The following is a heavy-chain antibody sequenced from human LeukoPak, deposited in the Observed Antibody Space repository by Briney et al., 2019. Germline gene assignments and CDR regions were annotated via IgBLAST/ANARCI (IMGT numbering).Heavy chain of an antibody. V-gene: IGHV3-7*01. Sequence: PGGSLRLSCAASGFTFKYYWMTSVRQAPGKGLEWVANIKEDGTQKFYVDSVKGRFTISRDDAKNSVFLQMNSLTAEDTAVYYCVRAGWELDYWGQGALVTVSS. CDR3: VRAGWELDY. J-gene: IGHJ4*02. CDR1: GFTFKYYW. CDR2: IKEDGTQK. D-gene: IGHD1-26*01.